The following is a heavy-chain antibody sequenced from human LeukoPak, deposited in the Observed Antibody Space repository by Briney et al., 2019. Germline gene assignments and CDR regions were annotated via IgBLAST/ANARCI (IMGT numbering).Heavy chain of an antibody. D-gene: IGHD3-22*01. CDR1: GYTFTSYY. CDR3: ATDGYYYDSSGYYLGWFDP. J-gene: IGHJ5*02. V-gene: IGHV1-69-2*01. Sequence: ASVKVSCKASGYTFTSYYMHWVQQAPGKGLEWMGLVDPEDGETIYAEKFQGRVTITADTSTDTAYMELSSLRSEDTAVYYCATDGYYYDSSGYYLGWFDPWGQGTLVTVSS. CDR2: VDPEDGET.